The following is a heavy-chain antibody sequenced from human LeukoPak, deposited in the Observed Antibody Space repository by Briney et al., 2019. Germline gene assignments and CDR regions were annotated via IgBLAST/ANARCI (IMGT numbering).Heavy chain of an antibody. J-gene: IGHJ4*02. V-gene: IGHV3-21*01. Sequence: GGSLRLSCVASGFTLSNYRMNWVRQAPGKGLEWVSSISSSSSFMYSADSVKGRFTISRDNAKNSLYLQMNSLRAEDTAVYYCARSDEAAFWSGDYFDYWGQGTLVTVSS. D-gene: IGHD3-3*01. CDR3: ARSDEAAFWSGDYFDY. CDR1: GFTLSNYR. CDR2: ISSSSSFM.